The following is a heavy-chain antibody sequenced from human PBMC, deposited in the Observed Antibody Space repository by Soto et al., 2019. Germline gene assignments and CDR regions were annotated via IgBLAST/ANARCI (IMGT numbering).Heavy chain of an antibody. D-gene: IGHD2-2*02. J-gene: IGHJ6*02. CDR2: INPNSGGT. V-gene: IGHV1-2*02. CDR1: GYTFNGSY. Sequence: SLKVSCKASGYTFNGSYMHWVRQAPGQGLEWMGWINPNSGGTNYAQKFQGRVTMTRDTSISTAYMELSRLRSDDTAVYYCARTVSDCSSTSCYTFYYYGMDVWGQGTTVTVSS. CDR3: ARTVSDCSSTSCYTFYYYGMDV.